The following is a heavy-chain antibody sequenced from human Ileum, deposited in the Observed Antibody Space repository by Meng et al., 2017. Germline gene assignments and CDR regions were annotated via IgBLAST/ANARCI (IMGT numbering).Heavy chain of an antibody. Sequence: QLQLMQWCAGRLKPSETLSLTCNVYGDSFTYYYWNWIRQPPGKGLEWIVKIHYSGSTNYNPSLESRVTISEDTSQKQFSLRLSSVTAADTAVYYCARRIRGGSYLGWGQGTLVTVSS. CDR2: IHYSGST. J-gene: IGHJ4*02. CDR1: GDSFTYYY. CDR3: ARRIRGGSYLG. D-gene: IGHD1-26*01. V-gene: IGHV4-34*01.